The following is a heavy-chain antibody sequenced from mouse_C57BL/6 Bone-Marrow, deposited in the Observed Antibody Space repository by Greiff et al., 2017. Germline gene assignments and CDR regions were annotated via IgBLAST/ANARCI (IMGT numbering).Heavy chain of an antibody. Sequence: EVQLQQSGAELVRPGASVKLSCTASGFNIKDDYMHWVKQRPEQGLEWIGWIDPENGDTEYASKFQGKATITADTSSNTAYLQLSSRTSEDTAVYYYTTCNCSSYWYFDVWGTGTTVTVSS. D-gene: IGHD1-1*01. CDR2: IDPENGDT. CDR1: GFNIKDDY. J-gene: IGHJ1*03. V-gene: IGHV14-4*01. CDR3: TTCNCSSYWYFDV.